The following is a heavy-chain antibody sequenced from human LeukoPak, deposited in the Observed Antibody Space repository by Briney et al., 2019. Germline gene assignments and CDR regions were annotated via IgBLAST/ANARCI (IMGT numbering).Heavy chain of an antibody. V-gene: IGHV3-23*01. CDR2: SSGSGGST. Sequence: PGGSLRLSCAASGFTFSSYAVSWGRKAPAPGLERDSSSSGSGGSTYSADSVKGRFTISRDNSKNTLYLQMNSLRAEDTALYYCAKDRSCTNDICHGDFDYWGQGTLVTVSS. D-gene: IGHD2-8*01. CDR1: GFTFSSYA. J-gene: IGHJ4*02. CDR3: AKDRSCTNDICHGDFDY.